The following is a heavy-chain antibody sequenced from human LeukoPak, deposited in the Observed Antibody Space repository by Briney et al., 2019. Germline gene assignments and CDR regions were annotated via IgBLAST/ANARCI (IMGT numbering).Heavy chain of an antibody. V-gene: IGHV4-59*05. J-gene: IGHJ3*02. CDR1: GDSISSYY. D-gene: IGHD2-2*01. CDR3: ARTGDCSSTSCYYTFDI. Sequence: PSETLSLTCTVSGDSISSYYWSWIRQPPGKGLEWIGSIYYSGSTYYNPSLKSRVTISVDTSKNQFSLKLSSVTAADTAVYYCARTGDCSSTSCYYTFDIWGQGTMVTVSS. CDR2: IYYSGST.